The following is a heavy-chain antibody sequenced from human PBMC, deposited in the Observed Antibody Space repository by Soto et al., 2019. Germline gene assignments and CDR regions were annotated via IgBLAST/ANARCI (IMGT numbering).Heavy chain of an antibody. V-gene: IGHV5-10-1*01. CDR3: ARFKGEYSSGWYRSYYYYGMDV. J-gene: IGHJ6*02. D-gene: IGHD6-13*01. CDR1: GYSFTSYW. Sequence: PGESLKISCKGSGYSFTSYWISWVRQMPGKGLEWMGRIDPSDSYTNYSPSFQGHVTISADKSISTAYLQWSSLKASDTAMYYCARFKGEYSSGWYRSYYYYGMDVWGQGTTVTVSS. CDR2: IDPSDSYT.